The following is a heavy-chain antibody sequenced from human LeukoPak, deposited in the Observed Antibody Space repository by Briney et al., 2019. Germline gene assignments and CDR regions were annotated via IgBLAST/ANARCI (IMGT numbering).Heavy chain of an antibody. V-gene: IGHV4-4*09. J-gene: IGHJ4*02. D-gene: IGHD4-23*01. CDR3: ANSYDGKIVPFDN. CDR1: DGSISNSF. Sequence: PSETLSLTCTVPDGSISNSFWNWVRQPPGKGLEWIAYIHTSGSTNYNPAFKSRVTLSVDTSKSQFSLRLNSVTASDTAVYYCANSYDGKIVPFDNWGQGTLVTVYS. CDR2: IHTSGST.